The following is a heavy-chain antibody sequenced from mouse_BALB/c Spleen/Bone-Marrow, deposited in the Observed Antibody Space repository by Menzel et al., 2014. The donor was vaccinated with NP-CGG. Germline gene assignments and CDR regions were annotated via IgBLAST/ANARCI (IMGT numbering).Heavy chain of an antibody. CDR1: GYAFTNFW. CDR2: INPGSGIT. V-gene: IGHV1-54*01. Sequence: VQRVESGAELVRPGTSVKVSCKASGYAFTNFWIEWVKERPGQGLEWIGVINPGSGITNYNERFKGKATLTADKSSSTASVPLHSLTSGVSAVYFCARRDYRDDVGPIDYWGQGTTLTVSS. J-gene: IGHJ2*01. CDR3: ARRDYRDDVGPIDY. D-gene: IGHD2-14*01.